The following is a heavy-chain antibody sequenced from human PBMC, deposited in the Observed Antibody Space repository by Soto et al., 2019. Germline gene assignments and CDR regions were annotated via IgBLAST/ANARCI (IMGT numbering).Heavy chain of an antibody. CDR3: ARGRYCSRSGCYSYYYLYDMDV. CDR1: GFTFSSYG. Sequence: QVQLVESGGGVVQPGRSLRLSCAASGFTFSSYGMHWVRQAPGKGLEWVAVISNDGNNKYYADSVRGRFTISRDNSKNTLYLQMNSLRAVDTAVYYCARGRYCSRSGCYSYYYLYDMDVWGHGTTVTVSS. D-gene: IGHD2-2*01. J-gene: IGHJ6*02. CDR2: ISNDGNNK. V-gene: IGHV3-30*03.